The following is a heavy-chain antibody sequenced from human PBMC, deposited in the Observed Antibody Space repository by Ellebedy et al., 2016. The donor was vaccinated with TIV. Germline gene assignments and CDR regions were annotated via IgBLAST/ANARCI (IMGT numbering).Heavy chain of an antibody. D-gene: IGHD6-19*01. J-gene: IGHJ4*02. CDR2: TYYRSRWSS. CDR1: GDRVSSNSAA. V-gene: IGHV6-1*01. Sequence: SQTLSLTCAISGDRVSSNSAAWNWIRQSPSRGLEWLGRTYYRSRWSSDYAVSVKSRISINPDTSKNQFSLQLSSVSPGDTAVYYCTREVAGTFDYWGQGTLVTVSS. CDR3: TREVAGTFDY.